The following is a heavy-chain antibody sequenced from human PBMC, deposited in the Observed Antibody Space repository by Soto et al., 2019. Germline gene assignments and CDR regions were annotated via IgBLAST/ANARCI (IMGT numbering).Heavy chain of an antibody. CDR1: GFTFSSYS. CDR3: ARDDCSGGSCSAGDY. Sequence: GGSLRLSCAASGFTFSSYSMNWVRQAPGKGLEWVSSISSSSSYIYYADSVKGRFTISRDNAKNSLYLQMNSLRAEDTAVYYCARDDCSGGSCSAGDYWGQGTLVTVSS. D-gene: IGHD2-15*01. V-gene: IGHV3-21*01. CDR2: ISSSSSYI. J-gene: IGHJ4*02.